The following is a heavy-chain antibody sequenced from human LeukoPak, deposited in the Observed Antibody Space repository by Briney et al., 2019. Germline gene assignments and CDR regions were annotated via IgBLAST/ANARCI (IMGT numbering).Heavy chain of an antibody. CDR1: GGSVSSGSYY. Sequence: PSETLSLTCTVSGGSVSSGSYYWSWIRQPPGKGLEWIGYIYYSGSTNYNPSLKSRVTISVDTSKNQFSLKLSSVTAADTAVYYCARDGTGGRAYYFDYWGQGTPVTVSS. CDR2: IYYSGST. V-gene: IGHV4-61*01. J-gene: IGHJ4*02. D-gene: IGHD1-26*01. CDR3: ARDGTGGRAYYFDY.